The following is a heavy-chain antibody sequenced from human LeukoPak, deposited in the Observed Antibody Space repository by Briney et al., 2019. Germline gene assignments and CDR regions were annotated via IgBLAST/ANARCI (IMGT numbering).Heavy chain of an antibody. CDR1: GYTFTSYG. CDR3: ARAFPRLRGAAAGIVDY. J-gene: IGHJ4*02. Sequence: GASVKVSCKASGYTFTSYGISWVRQAPGQGLEWMGWISAYNGNTNYAQKLQGRVTMTTDTSTSTAYMELRSLRSDDTAVYYCARAFPRLRGAAAGIVDYWGQGTLVTVSS. D-gene: IGHD6-13*01. V-gene: IGHV1-18*01. CDR2: ISAYNGNT.